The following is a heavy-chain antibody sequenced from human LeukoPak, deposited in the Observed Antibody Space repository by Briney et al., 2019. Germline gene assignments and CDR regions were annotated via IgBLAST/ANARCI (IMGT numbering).Heavy chain of an antibody. D-gene: IGHD3-10*01. V-gene: IGHV3-7*03. CDR1: GFTFSSYW. CDR2: IKQEGSEK. J-gene: IGHJ4*02. Sequence: GGSLRLSCAASGFTFSSYWMSWVRQAPGKGLEWVANIKQEGSEKYYVDSVKGRFTISRDNAKKSLYLQMNSLRGEDTAVYYCARDWGLWFGELSGEDYCGQGTLVTVSS. CDR3: ARDWGLWFGELSGEDY.